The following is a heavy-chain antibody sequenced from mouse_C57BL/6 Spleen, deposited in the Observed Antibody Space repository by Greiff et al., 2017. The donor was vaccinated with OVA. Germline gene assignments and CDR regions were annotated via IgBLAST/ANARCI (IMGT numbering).Heavy chain of an antibody. D-gene: IGHD1-1*01. Sequence: VQLKESEGGLVQPGSSMKLSCTASGFTFSDYYMAWVRQVPEKGLEWVANINYDGSSTYYLDSLKSRFIISRDNAKNILYLQMSRLKSEDTATYYCARDKRDYYGSSPYAMDYWGQGTSVTVSS. CDR2: INYDGSST. J-gene: IGHJ4*01. V-gene: IGHV5-16*01. CDR3: ARDKRDYYGSSPYAMDY. CDR1: GFTFSDYY.